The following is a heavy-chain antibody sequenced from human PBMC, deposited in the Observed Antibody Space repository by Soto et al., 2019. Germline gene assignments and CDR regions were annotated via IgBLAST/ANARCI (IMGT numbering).Heavy chain of an antibody. D-gene: IGHD1-20*01. CDR1: GFTFSNAW. V-gene: IGHV3-15*01. Sequence: EVQLVESGGGLVKPGGSLRLSCAASGFTFSNAWMSWVRQAPGKGLEWVGRIKSKTDGGTTDYAAPVKGRFTISRDDSKNPLYLQMNSQKTEDTAVYYCTTDPLLDSYNGNGGNDAFDIWGQGTMVTVSS. CDR3: TTDPLLDSYNGNGGNDAFDI. CDR2: IKSKTDGGTT. J-gene: IGHJ3*02.